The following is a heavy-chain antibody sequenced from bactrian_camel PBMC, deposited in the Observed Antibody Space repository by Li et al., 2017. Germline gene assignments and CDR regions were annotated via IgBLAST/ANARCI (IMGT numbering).Heavy chain of an antibody. V-gene: IGHV3S53*01. J-gene: IGHJ4*01. CDR2: IDTAGLT. D-gene: IGHD7*01. CDR1: GYTYATYC. Sequence: HVQLVESGGGSVQAGGSLRLSCVASGYTYATYCMGWFRQSPEKEREGVAAIDTAGLTTYTYAVQGRFTISRDNAKNTVYLQMDSLNHEDTGTYYCAADTVNLQLARWYSYWGQGTQVTVSS. CDR3: AADTVNLQLARWYSY.